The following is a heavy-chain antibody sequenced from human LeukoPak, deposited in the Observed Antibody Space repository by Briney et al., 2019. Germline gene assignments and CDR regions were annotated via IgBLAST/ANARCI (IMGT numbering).Heavy chain of an antibody. J-gene: IGHJ6*03. Sequence: GGSLRLSCAASGFTFSSYAMSWVRQAPGMGLEWLSYISASRGITYYADSVKGRFTISRDNAKNSLYLQMNSLRAEDTAVYYCVRGSLASGVVVYYYYYLDVWGKGTTVTVSS. D-gene: IGHD3-3*01. CDR3: VRGSLASGVVVYYYYYLDV. V-gene: IGHV3-48*01. CDR2: ISASRGIT. CDR1: GFTFSSYA.